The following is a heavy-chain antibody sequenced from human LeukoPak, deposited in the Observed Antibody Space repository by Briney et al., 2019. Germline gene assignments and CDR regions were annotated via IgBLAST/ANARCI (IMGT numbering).Heavy chain of an antibody. Sequence: GGSLRLSCVASGFTLGKYWMSWVRQAPGKGLEWVANIKLDGSEKNYVDSVKGRFIISRDISKNTLYLQMNSLRAEDSALYYCARGGRGSAAVVAPRSFDIWGQGTMVTVSS. CDR3: ARGGRGSAAVVAPRSFDI. V-gene: IGHV3-7*03. D-gene: IGHD3-22*01. CDR2: IKLDGSEK. J-gene: IGHJ3*02. CDR1: GFTLGKYW.